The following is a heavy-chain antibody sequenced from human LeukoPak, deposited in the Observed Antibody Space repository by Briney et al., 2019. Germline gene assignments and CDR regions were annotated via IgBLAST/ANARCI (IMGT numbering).Heavy chain of an antibody. D-gene: IGHD1-1*01. CDR3: ARATATGSWVLFDY. J-gene: IGHJ4*02. Sequence: SETLSLTCSVSGGSASSSSYYWGWIRQPPGKGLEWIGGSFHSGSPYYNPSLKSRVTISVDTSKNQFSLKLSSVTDADTAVYYCARATATGSWVLFDYWGQGTQVVVSS. CDR2: SFHSGSP. CDR1: GGSASSSSYY. V-gene: IGHV4-39*01.